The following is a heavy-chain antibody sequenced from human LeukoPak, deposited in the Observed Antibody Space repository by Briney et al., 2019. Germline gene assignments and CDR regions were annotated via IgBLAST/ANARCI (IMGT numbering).Heavy chain of an antibody. Sequence: PGRSLRLSCAASGFTFTSYGMSWVSQAPGKGLEWVSTLNNIGGEIYYADSVKGRFTISRDDSKNTLSLQMTSLRAEDTATYYCAKLRSASSFSTADFWGQGTLVTVSS. CDR3: AKLRSASSFSTADF. D-gene: IGHD2-15*01. J-gene: IGHJ4*02. CDR1: GFTFTSYG. CDR2: LNNIGGEI. V-gene: IGHV3-23*01.